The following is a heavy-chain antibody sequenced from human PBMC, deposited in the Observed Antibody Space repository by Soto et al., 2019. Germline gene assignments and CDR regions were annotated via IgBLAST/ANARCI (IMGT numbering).Heavy chain of an antibody. CDR3: ARDWYPRFDP. D-gene: IGHD6-13*01. CDR2: INPSSGET. J-gene: IGHJ5*02. Sequence: QIRLVQSGGEVRTPGASVKVSCKASGYTFSSYGIQWVRQAPGQGLEWLGWINPSSGETNYAQKFQGRVTVTTDTSTTTGYMELRNLTFDDTAVYYCARDWYPRFDPWGQGTLVTVSS. CDR1: GYTFSSYG. V-gene: IGHV1-18*01.